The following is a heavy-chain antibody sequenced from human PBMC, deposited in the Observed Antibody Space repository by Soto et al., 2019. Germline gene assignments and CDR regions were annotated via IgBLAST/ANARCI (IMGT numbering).Heavy chain of an antibody. CDR2: IWYDGSNK. V-gene: IGHV3-33*01. CDR3: ARDRGIAVAGTTEDAFDI. J-gene: IGHJ3*02. Sequence: QVQLVESGGGVVQPGRSLRLSCAASGFTFSSYGMHWVRQAPGKGLEWVAVIWYDGSNKYYADSVKGRFTISRDNSKNTLYLQMNSLRAEDTAVYYCARDRGIAVAGTTEDAFDIWGQGTMVTVSS. CDR1: GFTFSSYG. D-gene: IGHD6-19*01.